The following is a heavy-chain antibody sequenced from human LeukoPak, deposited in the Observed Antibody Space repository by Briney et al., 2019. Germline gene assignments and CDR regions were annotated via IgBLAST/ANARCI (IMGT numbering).Heavy chain of an antibody. D-gene: IGHD3-16*01. CDR1: GGSVSSGSYY. V-gene: IGHV4-61*01. CDR2: IYYGGST. Sequence: SETLSLTCTVSGGSVSSGSYYWSWIRQPPGKGLEWLGYIYYGGSTNYHPSLKSRVTISVDTSKNQFSLKLSSVSAADTAVYYCARGGALDYWGQGTLVTVSS. CDR3: ARGGALDY. J-gene: IGHJ4*02.